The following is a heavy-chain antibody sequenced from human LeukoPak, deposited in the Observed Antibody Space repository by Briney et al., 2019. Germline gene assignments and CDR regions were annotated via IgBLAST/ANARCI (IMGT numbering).Heavy chain of an antibody. CDR2: IWYDGSNK. D-gene: IGHD2-2*01. Sequence: PGGSLRLSCAASGFTFSSYGMHWVRQALGKGLEWLAVIWYDGSNKYYADSVKGRFTISRDNSKNTLYLQMNSLRAEDTAVYYCAREVVPLGSFDYWGQGTLVTVSS. J-gene: IGHJ4*02. CDR3: AREVVPLGSFDY. V-gene: IGHV3-33*01. CDR1: GFTFSSYG.